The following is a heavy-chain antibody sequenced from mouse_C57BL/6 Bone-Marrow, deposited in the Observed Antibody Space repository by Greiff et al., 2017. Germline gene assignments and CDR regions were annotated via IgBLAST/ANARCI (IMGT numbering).Heavy chain of an antibody. Sequence: QVQLQQSGPELVKPGASVKISCKASGYAFSSSWMNCVKQRPGEGLVWIGRISPGDGDTNYNGKFKGKATLTADNSSSTAYMHLSSLTSEDSAVYFCARDPYYSIYFDYWGQGTTLTVSS. V-gene: IGHV1-82*01. CDR3: ARDPYYSIYFDY. CDR1: GYAFSSSW. J-gene: IGHJ2*01. D-gene: IGHD2-5*01. CDR2: ISPGDGDT.